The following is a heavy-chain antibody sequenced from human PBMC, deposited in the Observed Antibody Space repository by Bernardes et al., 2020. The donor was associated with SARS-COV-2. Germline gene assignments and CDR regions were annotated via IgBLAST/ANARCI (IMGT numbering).Heavy chain of an antibody. CDR1: GFTFRTYG. Sequence: GRSLRLSCAASGFTFRTYGMHWVRQAPGKGLEWVAVMWFDGTNEYYGGSVKGRFTISRDNSKNTLYLQMTNLRAEDTAVYYCARGITGTTASYYYGMDVWGQGTTVTVSS. J-gene: IGHJ6*02. V-gene: IGHV3-33*01. D-gene: IGHD1-7*01. CDR2: MWFDGTNE. CDR3: ARGITGTTASYYYGMDV.